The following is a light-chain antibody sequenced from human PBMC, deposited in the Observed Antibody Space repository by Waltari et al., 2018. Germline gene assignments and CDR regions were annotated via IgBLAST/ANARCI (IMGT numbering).Light chain of an antibody. V-gene: IGKV1-17*01. J-gene: IGKJ1*01. CDR3: LQSNIYPLT. Sequence: DIQMTQSPSSLSASVGDRVTITCRASQGIRNDLSWFQQRPGKAPKRLIYGASNLESGGTSRFRGSGSGTEFTLTVSSLRPEDFATYFCLQSNIYPLTFGQGTKVEI. CDR1: QGIRND. CDR2: GAS.